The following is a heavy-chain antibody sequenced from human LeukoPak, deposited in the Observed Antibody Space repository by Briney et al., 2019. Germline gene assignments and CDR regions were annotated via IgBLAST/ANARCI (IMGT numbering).Heavy chain of an antibody. J-gene: IGHJ4*02. CDR2: ISSSGSTI. Sequence: PGGSLRLSCAASGVTFSSYEMNSVRQAPGKGPEWVSYISSSGSTIYYADSVKGRFTISRDNAKNSLYLQMNSLRAEDTAVYYCARAESKYYYDSSGYFDYWGQGTLVTVSS. D-gene: IGHD3-22*01. CDR1: GVTFSSYE. CDR3: ARAESKYYYDSSGYFDY. V-gene: IGHV3-48*03.